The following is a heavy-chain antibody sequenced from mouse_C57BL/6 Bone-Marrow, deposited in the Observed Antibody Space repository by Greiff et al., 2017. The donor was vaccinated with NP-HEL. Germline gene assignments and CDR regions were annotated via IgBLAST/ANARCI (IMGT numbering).Heavy chain of an antibody. Sequence: QVQLQQSGAELVRPGTSVKVSCKASGYAFTNYLIAWVKQRPGQGLEWIGVINPGSGGTNYNEKFKGKATLTADKSSSTAYMQLSSLTSEDSAVYFCARHYYGSSPYYFDCWGQGTTLTVSS. CDR2: INPGSGGT. CDR3: ARHYYGSSPYYFDC. V-gene: IGHV1-54*01. CDR1: GYAFTNYL. D-gene: IGHD1-1*01. J-gene: IGHJ2*01.